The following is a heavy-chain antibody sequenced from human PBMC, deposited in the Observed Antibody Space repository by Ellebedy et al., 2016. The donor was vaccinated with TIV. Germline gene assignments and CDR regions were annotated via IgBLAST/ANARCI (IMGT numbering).Heavy chain of an antibody. D-gene: IGHD1-1*01. CDR2: SGSP. J-gene: IGHJ5*02. CDR1: GASVTSHY. CDR3: ARDLSSTGFDP. Sequence: MPSETLSLTCSVSGASVTSHYWSWIRQPAGKGLEWIGRSGSPYYNPSLKSRVTMSVDTSKNQFSLKFTSVTAADTAVYYCARDLSSTGFDPWGQGTLVTVSS. V-gene: IGHV4-4*07.